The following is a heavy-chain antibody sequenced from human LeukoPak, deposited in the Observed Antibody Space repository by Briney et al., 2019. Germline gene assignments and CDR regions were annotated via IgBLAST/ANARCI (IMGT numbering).Heavy chain of an antibody. CDR3: ARAPASTHTGDYDLDY. Sequence: SVKVSCKSSGGTFSSYAISWVRPAPGQGLEWMGRIIPILGIANCAQKFQGRVTITADKSTSTAYMELSSLRSEDTAVYYCARAPASTHTGDYDLDYWGQGTLVTVSS. CDR2: IIPILGIA. D-gene: IGHD4-17*01. V-gene: IGHV1-69*04. CDR1: GGTFSSYA. J-gene: IGHJ4*02.